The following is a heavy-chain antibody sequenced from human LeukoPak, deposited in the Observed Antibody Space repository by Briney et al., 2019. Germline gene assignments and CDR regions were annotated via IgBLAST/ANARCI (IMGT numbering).Heavy chain of an antibody. CDR2: IWYDGSNK. Sequence: LTGGSLRLSCAASRFTFSSYGMHWVRQAPGKGLEWVAVIWYDGSNKYYADSVKGRFTISRDNSKNTLYLQVNSLRAEDTAVYYCARDTASRTAFDIWGQGTMVTVSS. V-gene: IGHV3-33*01. CDR3: ARDTASRTAFDI. J-gene: IGHJ3*02. CDR1: RFTFSSYG.